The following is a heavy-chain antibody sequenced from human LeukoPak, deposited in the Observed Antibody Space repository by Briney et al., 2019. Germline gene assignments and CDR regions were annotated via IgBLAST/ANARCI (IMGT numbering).Heavy chain of an antibody. Sequence: PSETLSLTCAVYGGSISGYYWSWIRQPPGKGLEWIGEINHSGSTNYNPSLKSRVTISVDTSKNQFSLKLSSVTAADTAVYYCARGSLGYDYVWGSYRLWYFDYWGQGTLVTVSS. CDR1: GGSISGYY. J-gene: IGHJ4*02. CDR3: ARGSLGYDYVWGSYRLWYFDY. D-gene: IGHD3-16*02. V-gene: IGHV4-34*01. CDR2: INHSGST.